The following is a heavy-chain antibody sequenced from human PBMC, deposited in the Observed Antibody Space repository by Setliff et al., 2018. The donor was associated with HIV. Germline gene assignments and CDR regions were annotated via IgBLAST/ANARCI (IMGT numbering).Heavy chain of an antibody. V-gene: IGHV4-39*02. CDR1: GGSISSSSYY. CDR3: AREDSSYHYFDY. J-gene: IGHJ4*02. Sequence: PSETLSLTCTVSGGSISSSSYYWGWIRQPPGKGLEWIGSIYYSGITYYNPSLKSRVTISVDTSKNQFSLKLSSVTAADTAVYYCAREDSSYHYFDYWGQGMLVTVSS. CDR2: IYYSGIT. D-gene: IGHD6-6*01.